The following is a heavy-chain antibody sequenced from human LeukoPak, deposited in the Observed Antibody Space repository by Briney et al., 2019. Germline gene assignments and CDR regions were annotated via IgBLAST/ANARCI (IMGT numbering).Heavy chain of an antibody. J-gene: IGHJ5*02. D-gene: IGHD6-13*01. CDR1: GYTFSVYY. V-gene: IGHV1-2*02. CDR3: ARADSSSWYYNWFDP. Sequence: ASVKVSCKASGYTFSVYYMHWVRQAPGQGLEWMGWVNPNRGVTNYAQKFQGRVTMTRDTSISTAYMEMSRLRSDDTAVYYCARADSSSWYYNWFDPWGQGTLVTVSS. CDR2: VNPNRGVT.